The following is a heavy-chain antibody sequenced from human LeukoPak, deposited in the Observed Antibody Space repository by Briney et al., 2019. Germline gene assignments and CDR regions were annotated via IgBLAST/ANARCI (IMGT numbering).Heavy chain of an antibody. CDR3: ARDTYYYDSSGYYPWDYFDY. CDR2: ISAYNGNT. J-gene: IGHJ4*02. CDR1: GYTFTSYG. D-gene: IGHD3-22*01. V-gene: IGHV1-18*01. Sequence: ASVTVSFTASGYTFTSYGISWVRQAPGQGLEWMGWISAYNGNTNYAQKLQGRVTMTTDTSTSTAYMELRSLRSDDTAVYYCARDTYYYDSSGYYPWDYFDYWGQGTLVTVSS.